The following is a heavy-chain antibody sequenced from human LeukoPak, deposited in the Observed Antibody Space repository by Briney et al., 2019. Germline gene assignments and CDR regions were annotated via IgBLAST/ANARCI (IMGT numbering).Heavy chain of an antibody. CDR1: GFTLSDWW. CDR2: IKDDGSAK. J-gene: IGHJ4*02. D-gene: IGHD2/OR15-2a*01. CDR3: ERRNNLDY. Sequence: PWGSLRLSCAASGFTLSDWWLSWVRQAPGKGLEWVANIKDDGSAKSYVGSLKGRFTISRENDKKSLYLQMSSLRAEDTAVYYCERRNNLDYWGQGTLVTVSS. V-gene: IGHV3-7*01.